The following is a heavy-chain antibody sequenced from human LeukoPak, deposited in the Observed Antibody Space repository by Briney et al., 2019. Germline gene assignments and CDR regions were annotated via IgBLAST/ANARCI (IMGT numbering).Heavy chain of an antibody. CDR1: GYSFTNYW. CDR2: IYPGDSDT. V-gene: IGHV5-51*01. Sequence: EALKISCKGSGYSFTNYWIGWVRRMPGKGLEGMGIIYPGDSDTKYSPSFQGQVTISADKSISTAYLQWSSLKASDTAMYYCARQGGVGATSPFDNWGQGTLVTVSS. D-gene: IGHD1-26*01. CDR3: ARQGGVGATSPFDN. J-gene: IGHJ4*02.